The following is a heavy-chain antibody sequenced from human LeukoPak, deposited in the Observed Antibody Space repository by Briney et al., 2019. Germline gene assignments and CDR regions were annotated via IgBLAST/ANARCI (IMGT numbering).Heavy chain of an antibody. CDR3: AKTSRGNSGYDSPFHY. D-gene: IGHD5-12*01. J-gene: IGHJ4*02. CDR1: GFAFNFYA. Sequence: GGSLRLSCAASGFAFNFYAMSWVRQAPGKGLQWVSTINANGINTYYADSVKGRFTISRDNSKNTLYLQMNSLRAEDTAIYYCAKTSRGNSGYDSPFHYWGQGTLVTVSS. CDR2: INANGINT. V-gene: IGHV3-23*01.